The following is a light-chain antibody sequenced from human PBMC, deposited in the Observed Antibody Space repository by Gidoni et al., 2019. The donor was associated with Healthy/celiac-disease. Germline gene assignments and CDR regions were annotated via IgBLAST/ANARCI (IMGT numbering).Light chain of an antibody. CDR1: QSVSSY. CDR2: DAS. J-gene: IGKJ1*01. CDR3: QQRSNWPSWT. Sequence: DIVFTHSPAPLSLSPGERATLSCRASQSVSSYLAWYQQKPGQAPRLLIYDASNRATGIPARFSGSGSGTDFTLTISSLEPEDFAVYYCQQRSNWPSWTFGQGTKVEIK. V-gene: IGKV3-11*01.